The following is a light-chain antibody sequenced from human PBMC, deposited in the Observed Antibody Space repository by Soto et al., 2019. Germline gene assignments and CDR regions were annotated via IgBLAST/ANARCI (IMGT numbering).Light chain of an antibody. V-gene: IGKV3-15*01. CDR1: QSVSSN. CDR2: AAS. CDR3: QQYDKWWT. Sequence: EIVMTKSPSTLSVSQGERATLSCRASQSVSSNLAWYQQKPGQAPRVLIYAASTRATGIPDRFSGSGSGTEFTLTISSLHSEDFGVYYCQQYDKWWTFGQGTKVDIK. J-gene: IGKJ1*01.